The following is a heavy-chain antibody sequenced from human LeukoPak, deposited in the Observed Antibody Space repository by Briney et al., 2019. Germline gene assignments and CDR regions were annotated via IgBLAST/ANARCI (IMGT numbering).Heavy chain of an antibody. CDR3: ARLGREGYSSHFAY. CDR1: SGSITSRNYH. CDR2: ISYSGST. Sequence: PSETLSLTCTVSSGSITSRNYHWGWIRQPPGKGLEGIGRISYSGSTYYNPSLKSRVTISGDTSKNQFSLKLSSVTAADTAVYYCARLGREGYSSHFAYWGQGTLVTVSS. J-gene: IGHJ4*02. D-gene: IGHD5-24*01. V-gene: IGHV4-39*01.